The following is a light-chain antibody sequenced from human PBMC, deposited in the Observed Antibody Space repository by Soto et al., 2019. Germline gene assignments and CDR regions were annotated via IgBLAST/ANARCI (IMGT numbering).Light chain of an antibody. CDR2: GSS. Sequence: EIVLTQSPGTLSLSPGERATLSCWASQSISSNYLAWYQQKPGQAPRLLISGSSIRATGIPKRFSGSASGTNFTLTIGSLEPEDFAVFYCQQYGSSPFTFGPGTKVDFK. J-gene: IGKJ3*01. CDR3: QQYGSSPFT. CDR1: QSISSNY. V-gene: IGKV3-20*01.